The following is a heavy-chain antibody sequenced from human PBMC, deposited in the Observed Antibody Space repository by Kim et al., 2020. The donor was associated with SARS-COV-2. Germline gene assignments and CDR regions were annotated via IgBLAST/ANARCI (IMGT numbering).Heavy chain of an antibody. CDR3: ARENRFLEWLPHDY. J-gene: IGHJ4*02. CDR1: GFTFSSYS. V-gene: IGHV3-21*01. D-gene: IGHD3-3*01. Sequence: GGSLRLSCAASGFTFSSYSINWVRQAPGKGLEWVSSISSSSSYIYYADSVKGRFTISRDNAKNSLYLQMNSLRAEDTAVYYCARENRFLEWLPHDYWGQGTLVTVSS. CDR2: ISSSSSYI.